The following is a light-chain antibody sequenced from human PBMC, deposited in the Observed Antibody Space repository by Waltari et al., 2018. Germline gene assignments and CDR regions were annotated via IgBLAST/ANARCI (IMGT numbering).Light chain of an antibody. V-gene: IGKV1-39*01. J-gene: IGKJ1*01. CDR1: QSISNF. CDR3: LLSYSGPPWT. Sequence: DIQMTQSPSSLSASVGDRVTITCRASQSISNFLNWYQQKPGRAPQALIYAASRLLSGVPSRCSGSGSGTDFTLTISSLQPEDFATYFCLLSYSGPPWTFGQGTKVEVK. CDR2: AAS.